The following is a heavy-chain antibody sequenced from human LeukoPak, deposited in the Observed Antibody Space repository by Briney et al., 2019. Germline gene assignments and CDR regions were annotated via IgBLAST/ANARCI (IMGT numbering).Heavy chain of an antibody. V-gene: IGHV1-2*02. CDR2: INPNSGGI. CDR3: ASFEKFTVTTGAETGDY. Sequence: GASVKVSCKASGYTFTGYYMHWVRQAPGQGLEWMGWINPNSGGINYAQKFQGRVTMTRDTSISTAYMELSRLRSDDTAVYYCASFEKFTVTTGAETGDYWGQGTLVTVSS. J-gene: IGHJ4*02. D-gene: IGHD4-11*01. CDR1: GYTFTGYY.